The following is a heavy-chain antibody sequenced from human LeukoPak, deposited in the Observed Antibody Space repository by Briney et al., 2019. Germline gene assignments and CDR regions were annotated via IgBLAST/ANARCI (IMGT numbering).Heavy chain of an antibody. D-gene: IGHD3-22*01. V-gene: IGHV3-23*01. CDR1: GFTFSSYA. J-gene: IGHJ3*02. CDR3: ARDPYYYDSSGYPHDAFDI. Sequence: GGSLRLSCAASGFTFSSYAMSWVRQAPGKGLEWVSAISGSGGSTYYADSVKGRFTISRDNSKNTLYLQMNSLRAEDTAVYYCARDPYYYDSSGYPHDAFDIWGQGTMVTVSS. CDR2: ISGSGGST.